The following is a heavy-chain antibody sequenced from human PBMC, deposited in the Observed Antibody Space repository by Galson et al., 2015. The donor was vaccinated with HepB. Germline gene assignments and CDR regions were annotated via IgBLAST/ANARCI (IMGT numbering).Heavy chain of an antibody. Sequence: SLRLSCAASGFTFSDHYMTWVRQAPGKGLEWLSYISTRSDRIYYADSVKGRFTISRDNAKSTVYLQMNSLRVEDTAVYYCAKDRWLHLTLTSDYWGQGTLVTVSS. CDR3: AKDRWLHLTLTSDY. V-gene: IGHV3-11*01. J-gene: IGHJ4*02. D-gene: IGHD5-12*01. CDR1: GFTFSDHY. CDR2: ISTRSDRI.